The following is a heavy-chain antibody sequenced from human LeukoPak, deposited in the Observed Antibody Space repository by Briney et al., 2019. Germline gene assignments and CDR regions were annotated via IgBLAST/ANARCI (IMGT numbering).Heavy chain of an antibody. CDR2: MNEYGSEI. CDR1: GFSFSGFS. J-gene: IGHJ4*02. V-gene: IGHV3-7*01. CDR3: ARPRGCGSSRCNNFDY. Sequence: QAGGSLRLSCVASGFSFSGFSMSWVRQAPGKGLEWVAKMNEYGSEIFYVDSVKGRFTISRDNAKKSLYLQMNSLRAEDTAVYYCARPRGCGSSRCNNFDYWGQGTLVTVSS. D-gene: IGHD2-2*01.